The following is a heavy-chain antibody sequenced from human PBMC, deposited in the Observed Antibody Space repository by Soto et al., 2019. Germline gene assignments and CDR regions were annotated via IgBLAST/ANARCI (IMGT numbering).Heavy chain of an antibody. D-gene: IGHD5-18*01. CDR3: ARHFLVDTAMDDAFDI. Sequence: SVTLSLTCTVSGGSISSFYCSWIRQPPGKGLEWIGYIYYSGSTKYNPSLKSRVTMSVDTSKNQFSLKLSSVTAADTAVYYCARHFLVDTAMDDAFDIWGQGTMVTVSS. V-gene: IGHV4-59*08. J-gene: IGHJ3*02. CDR2: IYYSGST. CDR1: GGSISSFY.